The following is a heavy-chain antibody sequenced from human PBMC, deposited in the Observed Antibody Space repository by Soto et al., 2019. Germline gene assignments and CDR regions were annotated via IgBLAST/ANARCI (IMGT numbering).Heavy chain of an antibody. CDR1: GFTFSSYG. V-gene: IGHV3-30*03. CDR3: ARAGISSDFDY. CDR2: ISYDGSNK. J-gene: IGHJ4*02. Sequence: GGSLRLSCAASGFTFSSYGMHWVRQAPGKGLEWVAVISYDGSNKYYADSVKGRFTISRDNSKNTLYLQMNSLRAEDTAVYYCARAGISSDFDYWGQGTLVTVSS. D-gene: IGHD6-19*01.